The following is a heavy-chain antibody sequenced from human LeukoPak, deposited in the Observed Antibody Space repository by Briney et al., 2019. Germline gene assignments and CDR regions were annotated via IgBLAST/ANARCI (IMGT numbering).Heavy chain of an antibody. CDR3: ARGSVLRFLEWYANEFYYYYGMDV. CDR1: GGSISSGDYY. Sequence: ASETLSLTCTVSGGSISSGDYYWRWIRQPPGKGLEWIGYIYYSGSTNYNPSLKSRVTISVDTSKNQFSLKLSSVTAADTAVYYCARGSVLRFLEWYANEFYYYYGMDVWGQGTTVTVSS. J-gene: IGHJ6*02. V-gene: IGHV4-30-4*01. CDR2: IYYSGST. D-gene: IGHD3-3*01.